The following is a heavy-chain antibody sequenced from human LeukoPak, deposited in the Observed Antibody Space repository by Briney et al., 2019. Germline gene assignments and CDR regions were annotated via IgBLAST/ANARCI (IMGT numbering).Heavy chain of an antibody. J-gene: IGHJ4*02. CDR1: GYTFTNYA. CDR2: IHPSTGKP. Sequence: ASVKVSCKTSGYTFTNYAMNWVRQAPGQGLEWMGWIHPSTGKPTYAQGFTGRFVFSLDTSVSTTYLQISSLKAEDTAVYYFARAFQSLGGLSLPDYWGQGTLVTVSS. V-gene: IGHV7-4-1*02. D-gene: IGHD3-16*02. CDR3: ARAFQSLGGLSLPDY.